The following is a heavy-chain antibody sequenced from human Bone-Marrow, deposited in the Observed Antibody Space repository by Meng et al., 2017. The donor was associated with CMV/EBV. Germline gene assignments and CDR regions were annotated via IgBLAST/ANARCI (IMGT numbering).Heavy chain of an antibody. CDR2: IIPILGIA. CDR1: GGTFSSYT. V-gene: IGHV1-69*02. D-gene: IGHD2-2*01. J-gene: IGHJ4*02. Sequence: SVKVSCKASGGTFSSYTISWVRQAPGQGLEWMGRIIPILGIANYAQKFQGRVTITADKSTSTVYMDLTSLRSEDTAVYYCARGFGTPYQVAPVDYWGQGTLVTVSS. CDR3: ARGFGTPYQVAPVDY.